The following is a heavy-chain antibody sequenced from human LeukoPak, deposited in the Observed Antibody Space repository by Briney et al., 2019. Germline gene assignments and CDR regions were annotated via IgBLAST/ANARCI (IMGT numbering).Heavy chain of an antibody. V-gene: IGHV4-4*02. D-gene: IGHD4-23*01. Sequence: SGTLSLTCAVSGGSISSSNWWSWVRQPPGKGLEWIGEIYHSGSTNYNPSLKSRVTISVDTSKNQFSLKLSSVTAADTAVYYCARHDADDYGGHREFDYWGQGTLVTVSS. J-gene: IGHJ4*02. CDR2: IYHSGST. CDR3: ARHDADDYGGHREFDY. CDR1: GGSISSSNW.